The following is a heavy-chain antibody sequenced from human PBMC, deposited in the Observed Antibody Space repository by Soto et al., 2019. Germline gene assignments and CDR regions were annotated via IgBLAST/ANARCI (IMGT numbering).Heavy chain of an antibody. CDR3: ARTSGGYLSYFDS. D-gene: IGHD1-26*01. V-gene: IGHV5-51*03. J-gene: IGHJ4*02. Sequence: VQLVQSGAEVKKPGESLKISCKGFGYTFKNYSIGWVRQIPGKGLEWMGIIYPGDSESTYSPSFQGQVTISADKSINTAYLQWRSLKASDTAMYYCARTSGGYLSYFDSWGQGTLVTVSS. CDR2: IYPGDSES. CDR1: GYTFKNYS.